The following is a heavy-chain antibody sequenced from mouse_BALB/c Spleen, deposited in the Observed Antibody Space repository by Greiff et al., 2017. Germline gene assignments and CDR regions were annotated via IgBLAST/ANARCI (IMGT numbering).Heavy chain of an antibody. CDR1: GYSITSGYY. J-gene: IGHJ2*01. V-gene: IGHV3-6*02. CDR2: ISYDGSN. D-gene: IGHD4-1*01. CDR3: ARDPSLGSYFDY. Sequence: DVHLVESGPGLVKPSQSLSLTCSVTGYSITSGYYWNWIRQFPGNKLEWMGYISYDGSNNYNPSLKNRISITRDTSKNQFFLKLNSVTTEDTATYYCARDPSLGSYFDYWGQGTTLTVSS.